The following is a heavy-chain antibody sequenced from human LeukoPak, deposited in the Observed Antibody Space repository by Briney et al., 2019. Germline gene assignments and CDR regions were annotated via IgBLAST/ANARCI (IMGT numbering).Heavy chain of an antibody. J-gene: IGHJ5*02. CDR1: GGSFSGYY. CDR3: ARFSRFTGYKRFDP. D-gene: IGHD3-3*01. Sequence: SETLSLTCAVYGGSFSGYYWSWIRQPPGKGLEWIGEINHSGSTNYNPSLKSRVTISGDTSKNQFSLKLSSVTAADTAVYYCARFSRFTGYKRFDPGGQGTLVTVSS. CDR2: INHSGST. V-gene: IGHV4-34*01.